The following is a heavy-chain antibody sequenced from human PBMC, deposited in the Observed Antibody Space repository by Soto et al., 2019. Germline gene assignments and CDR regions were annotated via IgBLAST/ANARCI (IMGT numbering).Heavy chain of an antibody. CDR2: ISGSGGST. V-gene: IGHV3-23*01. J-gene: IGHJ1*01. CDR1: GFTFSSYA. D-gene: IGHD6-13*01. Sequence: GGSLRLSCAASGFTFSSYAMSWVRQAPGKGLEWVSAISGSGGSTYYADSVKGRFTISRDNSKNTLYLQMNSLRAEDTAVYYCAKPIVTAAAGFFAEYFQHWGQGTLVTVSS. CDR3: AKPIVTAAAGFFAEYFQH.